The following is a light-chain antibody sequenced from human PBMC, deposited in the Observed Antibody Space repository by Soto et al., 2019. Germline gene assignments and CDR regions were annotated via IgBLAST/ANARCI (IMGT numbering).Light chain of an antibody. J-gene: IGKJ2*01. CDR1: QSVSSSY. Sequence: EIVLTQSPGTLSLSPGERATLSCRASQSVSSSYLTWYQQKPGQAPRLLIYGASSRATGIPDTFSGSGSGTDFTLTISRLEPEDFAVYYCQQYGSSGYTFGQGTKLEIK. CDR3: QQYGSSGYT. CDR2: GAS. V-gene: IGKV3-20*01.